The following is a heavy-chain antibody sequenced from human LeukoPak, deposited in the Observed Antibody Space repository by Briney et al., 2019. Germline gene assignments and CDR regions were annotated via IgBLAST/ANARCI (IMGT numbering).Heavy chain of an antibody. D-gene: IGHD4-17*01. CDR1: GFTFSSYA. Sequence: GGSLRLSCAASGFTFSSYAMHWVRQAPGKGLEWVAVISYDGSNKYYADSVKGRFTISRDNSKNTLYLQMNSLRAEDTAVYYCARETDYAVDYWGQGTLVTVSS. CDR3: ARETDYAVDY. V-gene: IGHV3-30*04. CDR2: ISYDGSNK. J-gene: IGHJ4*02.